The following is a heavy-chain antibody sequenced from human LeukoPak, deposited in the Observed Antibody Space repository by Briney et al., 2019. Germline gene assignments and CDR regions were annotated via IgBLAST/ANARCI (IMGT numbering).Heavy chain of an antibody. V-gene: IGHV3-23*01. Sequence: GGSLRLSCAASGFTFSSYAMSWVRQAPGKGLEWVSAISGSGGSTYYADSVKGRFTISRDNSKNTLYLQMNSLRAEDTAVYYCAKGGYSYGTVYYFDYWGQGTLVTVSS. CDR3: AKGGYSYGTVYYFDY. CDR2: ISGSGGST. D-gene: IGHD5-18*01. J-gene: IGHJ4*02. CDR1: GFTFSSYA.